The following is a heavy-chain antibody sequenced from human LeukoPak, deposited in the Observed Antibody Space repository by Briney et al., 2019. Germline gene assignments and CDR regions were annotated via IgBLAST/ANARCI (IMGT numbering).Heavy chain of an antibody. CDR3: ARTGLYYDSSGYYSNWFDP. Sequence: PGGSLRLSCAVSGFIVSSTYMSWVRQAPGKGLEWVSIIYIDGSTYYADSVKGRFTISRDNSKNTLYLQLNSLRAEDTAMYYCARTGLYYDSSGYYSNWFDPWGQGTLVTVSS. CDR2: IYIDGST. J-gene: IGHJ5*02. CDR1: GFIVSSTY. D-gene: IGHD3-22*01. V-gene: IGHV3-53*01.